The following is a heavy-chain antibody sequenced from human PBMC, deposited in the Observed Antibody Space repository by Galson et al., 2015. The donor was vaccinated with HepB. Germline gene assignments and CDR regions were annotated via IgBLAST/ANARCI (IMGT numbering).Heavy chain of an antibody. Sequence: LSLTCAVSGDFISTSNWWTWVRQPPGKGLEWIGEVFHSESTNYNPSLKSRVTISVDKSKNQFSLKLSSVTAADTAVYFCAREGGKYANGLDVWGQGTTVTVSS. V-gene: IGHV4-4*01. J-gene: IGHJ3*01. CDR3: AREGGKYANGLDV. D-gene: IGHD1-26*01. CDR2: VFHSEST. CDR1: GDFISTSNW.